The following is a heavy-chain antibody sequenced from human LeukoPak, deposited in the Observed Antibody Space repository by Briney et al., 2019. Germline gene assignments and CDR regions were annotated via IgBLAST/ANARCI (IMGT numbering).Heavy chain of an antibody. J-gene: IGHJ3*02. D-gene: IGHD2-2*01. CDR2: INPNSGGT. Sequence: ASVKVSCKASGYTFTGYYMHWVRQAPGQGLEWLGWINPNSGGTNYAQKFQGRVTMTRDTSISTAYMELSRLRSDDTAVYYCARTRPAAMQGAFDTWGQGTMVTVSS. CDR3: ARTRPAAMQGAFDT. CDR1: GYTFTGYY. V-gene: IGHV1-2*02.